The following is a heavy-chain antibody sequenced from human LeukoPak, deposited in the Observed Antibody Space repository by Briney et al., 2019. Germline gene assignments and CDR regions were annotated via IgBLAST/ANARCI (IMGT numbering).Heavy chain of an antibody. CDR2: ISSSGSTI. V-gene: IGHV3-48*03. CDR3: ARKRRGAHDAFDI. Sequence: GGSLRLSCAASGFTVSSNYMNWVRQAPGKGLEWVSYISSSGSTIYYADSVKGRFTISRDNAKNSLYLQMNSLRAEDTAVYYCARKRRGAHDAFDIWGQGTMVTVSS. CDR1: GFTVSSNY. J-gene: IGHJ3*02. D-gene: IGHD5-12*01.